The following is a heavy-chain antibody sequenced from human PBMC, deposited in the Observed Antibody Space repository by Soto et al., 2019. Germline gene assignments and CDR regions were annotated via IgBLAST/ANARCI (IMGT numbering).Heavy chain of an antibody. CDR2: IYSSGGT. CDR3: ARGQRFSDSFDP. J-gene: IGHJ5*02. Sequence: KTSETLSLTCTVSGGAISGYYWTWIRQPAGKGLEWIGRIYSSGGTKYNPSLKSRVDMSLDMSKNQFSLRLNSVTAADTAVYYCARGQRFSDSFDPWGQGTLVTVS. CDR1: GGAISGYY. D-gene: IGHD3-3*01. V-gene: IGHV4-4*07.